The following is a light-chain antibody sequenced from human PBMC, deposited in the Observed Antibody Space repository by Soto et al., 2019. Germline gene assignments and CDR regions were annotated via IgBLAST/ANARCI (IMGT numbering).Light chain of an antibody. V-gene: IGKV1-13*02. Sequence: AIQLTQSPSSLSASVGDRVTITCRASQGIGSALAWYQQKPGKAPKLLIYDASSLESGVPSRFSGSGSGTDFTLTISRLQPEDFATYYCQQFNVFGGGTKVEIK. CDR1: QGIGSA. CDR2: DAS. CDR3: QQFNV. J-gene: IGKJ4*01.